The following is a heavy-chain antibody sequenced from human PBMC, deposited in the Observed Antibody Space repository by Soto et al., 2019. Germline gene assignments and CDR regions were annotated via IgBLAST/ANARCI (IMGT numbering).Heavy chain of an antibody. J-gene: IGHJ4*02. CDR3: ARDHCSSTSCYTAFDY. CDR2: INPNSGGT. CDR1: GYTFTGYY. D-gene: IGHD2-2*02. Sequence: QVQLVQSGAEVKKPGASVKVSCKASGYTFTGYYMHWVRQAPGQGLEWMGWINPNSGGTNYAQKFQSWVTMTRDTSISTAYMELSRLRSDDTAVYYCARDHCSSTSCYTAFDYWGQGTLVTVSS. V-gene: IGHV1-2*04.